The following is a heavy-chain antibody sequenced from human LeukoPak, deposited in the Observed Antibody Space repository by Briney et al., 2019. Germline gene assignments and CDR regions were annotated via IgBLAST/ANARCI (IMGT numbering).Heavy chain of an antibody. CDR3: ARDNLFHLDY. CDR1: GFTFSSYA. J-gene: IGHJ4*02. V-gene: IGHV3-30-3*01. Sequence: GRSLRLSCAASGFTFSSYAMHWVRQAPGKGLEWVAVISYDGSNKYYADSVKGRFTISRDNSKNTLYLQMNSLRAEDTAVYYCARDNLFHLDYWGQGTLVTVSS. CDR2: ISYDGSNK.